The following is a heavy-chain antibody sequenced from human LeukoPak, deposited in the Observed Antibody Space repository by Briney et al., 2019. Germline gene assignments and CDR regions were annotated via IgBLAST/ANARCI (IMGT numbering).Heavy chain of an antibody. V-gene: IGHV4-59*01. Sequence: SETLSLTCAVYGGSFSGYYWSWIRQPPGKGLEWIGYIYYSGSTNYNPSLKSRVTISVDTSKNQFSLKLSSVTAADTAVYYCAKAFEYSSFAFQHWGQGTLVTVSS. J-gene: IGHJ1*01. CDR1: GGSFSGYY. D-gene: IGHD6-6*01. CDR2: IYYSGST. CDR3: AKAFEYSSFAFQH.